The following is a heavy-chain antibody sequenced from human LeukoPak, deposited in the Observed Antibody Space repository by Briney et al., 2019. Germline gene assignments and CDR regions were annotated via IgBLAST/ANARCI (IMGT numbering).Heavy chain of an antibody. V-gene: IGHV4-59*12. CDR2: IYYSGST. D-gene: IGHD2-21*02. CDR1: GGSISSYY. CDR3: ARDFVVVTAITYFDY. J-gene: IGHJ4*02. Sequence: SETLSLTCTVSGGSISSYYWSWIRQPPGKGLEWIGYIYYSGSTNYNPSLKSRVTISVDTSKNQFSLKLSSVTAADTAVYYCARDFVVVTAITYFDYWGQGTLVTVSS.